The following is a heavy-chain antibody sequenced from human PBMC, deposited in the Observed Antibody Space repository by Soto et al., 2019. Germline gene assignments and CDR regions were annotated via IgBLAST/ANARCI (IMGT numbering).Heavy chain of an antibody. Sequence: GGSLRLSCAASGFTFSSYWMHWVRQAPGKGLVWVSRINSDGSSTSYADSVKGRFTISRDNAKSTLYLQMNSLRAEDTAVYYCARVSGYYYYYGMDVWGQGTTVTVSS. D-gene: IGHD1-26*01. CDR1: GFTFSSYW. V-gene: IGHV3-74*01. CDR2: INSDGSST. CDR3: ARVSGYYYYYGMDV. J-gene: IGHJ6*02.